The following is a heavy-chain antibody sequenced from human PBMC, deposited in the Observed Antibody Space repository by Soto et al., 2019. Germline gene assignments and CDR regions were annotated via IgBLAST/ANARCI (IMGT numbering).Heavy chain of an antibody. Sequence: RESMRISCKGSGYSFTSYWSSWVRQMPGKGLEWMGRIDPSDSYTNYSPSFQGHVTISADKSISTAYLQWSSLKASDTAMYYCARYPPYCSSTSCLPKDVWGQGTMVTVSS. CDR2: IDPSDSYT. CDR3: ARYPPYCSSTSCLPKDV. V-gene: IGHV5-10-1*01. D-gene: IGHD2-2*01. CDR1: GYSFTSYW. J-gene: IGHJ6*02.